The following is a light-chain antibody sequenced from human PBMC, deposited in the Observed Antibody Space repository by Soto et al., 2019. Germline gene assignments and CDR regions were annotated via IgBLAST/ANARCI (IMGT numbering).Light chain of an antibody. J-gene: IGKJ1*01. CDR2: GAS. V-gene: IGKV3-20*01. CDR1: QSVGSKS. CDR3: HQYAYQQT. Sequence: EIVLTQSPGTLSLSPGERATLSCRASQSVGSKSLAWYQQKSGQAPRLVVYGASSRATGIPDRFSGSGSGTDFTLTISRLEPEDFAVYYYHQYAYQQTFGQGTKVDIK.